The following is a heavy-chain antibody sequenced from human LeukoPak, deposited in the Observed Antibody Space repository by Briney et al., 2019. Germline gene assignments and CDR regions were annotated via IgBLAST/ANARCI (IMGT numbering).Heavy chain of an antibody. J-gene: IGHJ4*02. CDR1: GFTFSRYA. D-gene: IGHD3-22*01. CDR3: AKDGVPAPSALVVVIIGRFDY. CDR2: ISGSGGST. Sequence: GGSLRLSCAASGFTFSRYAMSWVRQAPGKGLEWVSAISGSGGSTYYADSVKGRFTISRDNSKNTLYLQMNSLRAEDTAVYYCAKDGVPAPSALVVVIIGRFDYWGQGTLVTVSS. V-gene: IGHV3-23*01.